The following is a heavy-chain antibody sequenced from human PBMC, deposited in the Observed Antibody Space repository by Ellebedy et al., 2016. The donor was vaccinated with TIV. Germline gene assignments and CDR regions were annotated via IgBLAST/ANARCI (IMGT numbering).Heavy chain of an antibody. CDR1: GFTVGSNY. CDR2: IYSGGST. V-gene: IGHV3-66*01. D-gene: IGHD4-17*01. J-gene: IGHJ4*02. CDR3: ARDPTSYGDYFDY. Sequence: PGGSLRLSCAASGFTVGSNYMSWVRQAPGKGLEWVSVIYSGGSTYYAASVKGRFAIALENYTNTLYLQMNSLQAEYSAVYYCARDPTSYGDYFDYWGQGTLVTVSS.